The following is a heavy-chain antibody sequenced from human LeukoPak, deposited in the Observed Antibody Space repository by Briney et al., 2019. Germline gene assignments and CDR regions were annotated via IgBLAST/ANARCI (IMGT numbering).Heavy chain of an antibody. V-gene: IGHV3-23*01. J-gene: IGHJ4*02. CDR1: GFIFSSYA. D-gene: IGHD1-14*01. Sequence: PGGSLILSCAASGFIFSSYAMSWLRQAPGKGLEWVSRISGSGGSTSYADPVKGRFTISRDNSKNTLYLQMNSLRAEDTAVFYCAKENRWEWGQGTLVTVS. CDR2: ISGSGGST. CDR3: AKENRWE.